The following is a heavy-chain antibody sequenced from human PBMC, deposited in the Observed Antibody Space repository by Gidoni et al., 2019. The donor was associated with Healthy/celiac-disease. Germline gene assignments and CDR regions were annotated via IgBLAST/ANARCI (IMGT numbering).Heavy chain of an antibody. CDR2: INHSGST. Sequence: GGSFSGYYWSWIRQPPGKGLEWIGEINHSGSTNYNLSLKSRVTISVDTSKNQFSLKLSSVTAADTAVYYCARGFSTGDFYYYDSSGYYYYWGQGTLVTVSS. V-gene: IGHV4-34*01. CDR1: GGSFSGYY. D-gene: IGHD3-22*01. J-gene: IGHJ4*02. CDR3: ARGFSTGDFYYYDSSGYYYY.